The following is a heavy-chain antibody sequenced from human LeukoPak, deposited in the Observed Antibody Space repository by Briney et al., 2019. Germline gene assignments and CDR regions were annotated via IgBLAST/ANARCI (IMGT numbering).Heavy chain of an antibody. CDR2: INTNTGNP. V-gene: IGHV7-4-1*02. CDR3: AREAPYSGSYYYYYGMDV. J-gene: IGHJ6*02. D-gene: IGHD1-26*01. CDR1: GCTFTSYA. Sequence: ASVKVSCKASGCTFTSYAMNWVRQAPGQGLEWMGWINTNTGNPTYAQGFTGRFVFSLDTSVSTAYLQISSLKAEDTAVYYCAREAPYSGSYYYYYGMDVWGQGTTVTVSS.